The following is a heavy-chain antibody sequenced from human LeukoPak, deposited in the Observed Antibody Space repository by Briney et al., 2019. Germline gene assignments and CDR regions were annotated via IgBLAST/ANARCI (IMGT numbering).Heavy chain of an antibody. D-gene: IGHD3-16*01. CDR2: ISGSGGST. CDR1: GFTFSSYA. Sequence: GGSLRLSCAASGFTFSSYAMSWVRQAPGKGLEWVSAISGSGGSTYYADSVKGRFTISRDNSKNTLYLQMNGLRAEDTAVYYCAKAWDYYYGMDVWGQGTTVTVSS. J-gene: IGHJ6*02. V-gene: IGHV3-23*01. CDR3: AKAWDYYYGMDV.